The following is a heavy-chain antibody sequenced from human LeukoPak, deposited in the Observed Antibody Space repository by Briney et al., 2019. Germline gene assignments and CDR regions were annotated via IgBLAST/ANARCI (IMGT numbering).Heavy chain of an antibody. CDR2: INHSGST. CDR1: GGSFSGYY. Sequence: PSETLSLTCAVYGGSFSGYYWSWIRQPPGKGLEWIGEINHSGSTNYNPSLKSRVTISVDTSKNQFSLKLSSVTAADTAVYYCARVGGSGPTDYWGQGTLVTVSS. D-gene: IGHD2-15*01. V-gene: IGHV4-34*01. CDR3: ARVGGSGPTDY. J-gene: IGHJ4*02.